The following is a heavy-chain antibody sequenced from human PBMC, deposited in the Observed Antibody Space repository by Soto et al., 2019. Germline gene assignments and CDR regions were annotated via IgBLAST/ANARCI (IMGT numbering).Heavy chain of an antibody. D-gene: IGHD5-18*01. CDR1: GFTFSGSA. Sequence: GGSLRLSCAASGFTFSGSAMHWVRQASGKGLEWVSAISGSGTTTYYADSVKGRFTFSRDNSKNMLYLQMNSLRAEDTAVYYCARDVRVGGYSYYYYYGMDVWGQGTTVTVSS. V-gene: IGHV3-23*01. CDR3: ARDVRVGGYSYYYYYGMDV. CDR2: ISGSGTTT. J-gene: IGHJ6*02.